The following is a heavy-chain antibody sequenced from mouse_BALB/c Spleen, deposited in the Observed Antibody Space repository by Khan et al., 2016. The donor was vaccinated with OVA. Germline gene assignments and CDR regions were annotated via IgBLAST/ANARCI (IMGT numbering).Heavy chain of an antibody. CDR1: GYTFTSYW. D-gene: IGHD2-1*01. CDR2: IFPGTGTT. V-gene: IGHV1S132*01. CDR3: ARGYFGNYEVVY. J-gene: IGHJ3*01. Sequence: QVQLQQSGAELVKPGASVKLSCKTSGYTFTSYWIQWVKQRPGQGLGWIGQIFPGTGTTYYNENFTGKATLTVDTSSSTAYMQLRSLTSEASAVSVCARGYFGNYEVVYWGQGTRVTVAP.